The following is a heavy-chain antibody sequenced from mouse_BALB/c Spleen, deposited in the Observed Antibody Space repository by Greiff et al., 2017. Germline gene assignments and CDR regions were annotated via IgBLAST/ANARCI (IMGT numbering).Heavy chain of an antibody. V-gene: IGHV5-9-3*01. D-gene: IGHD2-1*01. CDR3: ARHNYGNYPYWYFDV. Sequence: EVHLVESGGGLVKPGGSLKLSCAASGFTFSSYAMSWVRQTPEKRLVWVATISSGGSYTYYPDSVKGRFTISRDNAKNTLYLQMSSLRSEDTAMYYCARHNYGNYPYWYFDVWGAGTTVTVSS. CDR2: ISSGGSYT. CDR1: GFTFSSYA. J-gene: IGHJ1*01.